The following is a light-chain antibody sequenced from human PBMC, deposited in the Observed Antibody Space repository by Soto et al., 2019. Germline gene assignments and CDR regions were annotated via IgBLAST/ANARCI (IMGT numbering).Light chain of an antibody. J-gene: IGLJ3*02. CDR2: EVT. V-gene: IGLV2-23*02. CDR1: NSDVGNYNL. CDR3: CSYAGSATWV. Sequence: QSALTQPASVSGSPGQSITISCTGTNSDVGNYNLVSWYQQHPGKAPKLMMYEVTKRPSGVSNRFSGSKSGNTASLTISGLQAADEADYYCCSYAGSATWVFGGGTQLTVL.